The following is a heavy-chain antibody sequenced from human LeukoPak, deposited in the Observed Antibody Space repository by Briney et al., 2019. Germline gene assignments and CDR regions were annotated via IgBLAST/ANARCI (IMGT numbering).Heavy chain of an antibody. CDR3: AKDSKVVPADIGHNNWFDH. J-gene: IGHJ5*02. CDR2: ISGSGGST. D-gene: IGHD2-2*01. Sequence: AGGSLSLSCAASGFTFSSYAMSWVRQAPGKGLEWVSAISGSGGSTYYADSVKGRFTISRDNSKNTLYLQMNSLRAEDTAVYYCAKDSKVVPADIGHNNWFDHWGQGTLVTVSS. V-gene: IGHV3-23*01. CDR1: GFTFSSYA.